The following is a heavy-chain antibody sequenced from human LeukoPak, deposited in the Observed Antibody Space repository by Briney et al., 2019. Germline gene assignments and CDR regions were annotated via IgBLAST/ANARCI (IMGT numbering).Heavy chain of an antibody. V-gene: IGHV3-23*01. CDR1: GFSFSSHA. CDR2: ISGSGDST. J-gene: IGHJ3*02. CDR3: ARDLGMITFGGVNNAFDI. D-gene: IGHD3-16*01. Sequence: PGGSLRLSCGASGFSFSSHAMNWVRQAPGKGLEWVSLISGSGDSTYYADSVKGRFTIPRDNAKNSLYLQMNSLRAEDTAVYYCARDLGMITFGGVNNAFDIWGQGTMVTVSS.